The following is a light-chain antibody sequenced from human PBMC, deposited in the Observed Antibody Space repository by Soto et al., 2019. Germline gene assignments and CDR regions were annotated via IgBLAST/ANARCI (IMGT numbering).Light chain of an antibody. V-gene: IGKV3-11*01. CDR3: QQRSNWPPIT. J-gene: IGKJ5*01. CDR2: DAS. Sequence: ESVLTQSPAALSLSPGERATLSCRASQYVANSLAWYQQKPGQAPRLLIYDASDRAAGIPGRFSGSGSGTDFTLTISSLEPEDFAIYYCQQRSNWPPITFGQGTRLEIK. CDR1: QYVANS.